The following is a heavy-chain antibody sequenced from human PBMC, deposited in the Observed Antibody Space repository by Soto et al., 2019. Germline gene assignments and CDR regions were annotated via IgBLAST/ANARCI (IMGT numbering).Heavy chain of an antibody. Sequence: PSETLSLTCAVSGASFSGSYWSWIRQPPGKGLEWIGYAYYSGTTVYNPSLKSRVSISVDTSKKHVSLRLNSVTAADTAVYYCAVWSALTQYYFDSWGHGTRGTVS. CDR1: GASFSGSY. J-gene: IGHJ4*01. V-gene: IGHV4-59*13. CDR2: AYYSGTT. D-gene: IGHD3-3*01. CDR3: AVWSALTQYYFDS.